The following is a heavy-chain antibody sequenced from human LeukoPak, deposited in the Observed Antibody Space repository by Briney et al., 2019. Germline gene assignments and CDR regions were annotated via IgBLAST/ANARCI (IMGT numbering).Heavy chain of an antibody. J-gene: IGHJ4*02. CDR1: GFTFSSYG. CDR2: ISGSGGST. V-gene: IGHV3-23*01. Sequence: GGSLRLSCAASGFTFSSYGMSWVRQAPGKGLEWVSAISGSGGSTYYADSVKGRFTISRDNSKNTLYLQMNSLRAEDTAVYYCAKAMDYCSGGSCYSGGFDYWGQGTLVTVSS. D-gene: IGHD2-15*01. CDR3: AKAMDYCSGGSCYSGGFDY.